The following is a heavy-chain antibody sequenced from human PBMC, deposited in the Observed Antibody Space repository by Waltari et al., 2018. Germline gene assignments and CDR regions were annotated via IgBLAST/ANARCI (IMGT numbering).Heavy chain of an antibody. J-gene: IGHJ4*02. CDR3: ARCRSTSSCGGY. V-gene: IGHV4-34*01. Sequence: QVQLQQWGAGLLKPSETLSLTCADYGGSFSGYYWSWIRQPPGTRLEWIGEINHGGSTNYNTSVKSRVTISVDTTKNHFSLKLGSVTAADTAVYYCARCRSTSSCGGYWGQGTLVTVSS. CDR2: INHGGST. D-gene: IGHD2-2*01. CDR1: GGSFSGYY.